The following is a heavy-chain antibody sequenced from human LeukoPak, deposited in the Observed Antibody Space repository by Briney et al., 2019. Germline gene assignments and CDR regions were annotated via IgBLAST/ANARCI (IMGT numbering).Heavy chain of an antibody. D-gene: IGHD2-2*01. CDR3: AKDGNCSSTSCYSTHLNWFDP. CDR2: IYSGGST. J-gene: IGHJ5*02. V-gene: IGHV3-53*01. CDR1: GFTVSSNY. Sequence: GGSLRLSCAASGFTVSSNYMSWVRQAPGKGLEWVSVIYSGGSTYYADSVKGRFTISRDNSKNTLYLQMNSLRAEDTAVHYCAKDGNCSSTSCYSTHLNWFDPWGQGTLVTVSS.